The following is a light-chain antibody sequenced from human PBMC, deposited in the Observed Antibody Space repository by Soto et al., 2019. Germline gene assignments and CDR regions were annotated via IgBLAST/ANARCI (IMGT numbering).Light chain of an antibody. CDR3: QQYGSSGT. V-gene: IGKV3-11*01. Sequence: EIVLTQSPATLSLSPGERAILSCRASQSVSTFLAWFQQKPGQPPRLLIYNASNRTTGIPARFSGSGSGIDFTLTISRLEPEDFAVYYCQQYGSSGTFGQGTKVDIK. J-gene: IGKJ1*01. CDR2: NAS. CDR1: QSVSTF.